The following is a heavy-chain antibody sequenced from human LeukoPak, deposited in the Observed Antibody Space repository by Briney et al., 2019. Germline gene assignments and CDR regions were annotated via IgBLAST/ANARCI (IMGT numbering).Heavy chain of an antibody. D-gene: IGHD6-19*01. V-gene: IGHV3-11*01. CDR2: ISSSGSTI. CDR1: GGSISSYY. Sequence: LSLTCTVSGGSISSYYWSWIRQAPGKGLEWVSYISSSGSTIYYADSVKGRFTISRDNAKNSLYLQMNSLRAEDTAVYYCARGAVAYNAFDYWGQGTLVTVSS. CDR3: ARGAVAYNAFDY. J-gene: IGHJ4*02.